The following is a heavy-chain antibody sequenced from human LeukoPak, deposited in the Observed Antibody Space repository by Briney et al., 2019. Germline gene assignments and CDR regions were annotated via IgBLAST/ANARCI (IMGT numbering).Heavy chain of an antibody. CDR3: ARVLSSVAAAGLYFDY. Sequence: AASVKVSFKASGYTFTSYYMHWVRQAPGQGLEWMGTINPSGGSTSYAQKFQGRVTMTRDTSTSTVYMELSSLRSEDTAVYYCARVLSSVAAAGLYFDYWGQGTLVTVSS. V-gene: IGHV1-46*01. D-gene: IGHD6-13*01. CDR1: GYTFTSYY. J-gene: IGHJ4*02. CDR2: INPSGGST.